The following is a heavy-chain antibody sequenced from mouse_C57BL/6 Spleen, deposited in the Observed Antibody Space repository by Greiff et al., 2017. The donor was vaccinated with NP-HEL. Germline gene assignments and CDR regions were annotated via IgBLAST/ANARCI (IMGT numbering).Heavy chain of an antibody. J-gene: IGHJ2*01. D-gene: IGHD2-4*01. Sequence: EVQLVGSGGGLVKPGGSLKLSCAASGFTFSSYAMSWVRQTPEKRLEWVATISDGGSYTYYPDNVKGRFTISRDNAKNNLYLQMSHLKSEDTAMYYCARDYDYDGRVDYWGQGTTLTVAA. CDR3: ARDYDYDGRVDY. V-gene: IGHV5-4*01. CDR1: GFTFSSYA. CDR2: ISDGGSYT.